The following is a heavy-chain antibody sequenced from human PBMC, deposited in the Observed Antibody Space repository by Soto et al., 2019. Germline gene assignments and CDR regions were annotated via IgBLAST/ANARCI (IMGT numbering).Heavy chain of an antibody. CDR2: ISSNGGST. D-gene: IGHD6-6*01. CDR3: ARDSSSSGTIDY. Sequence: EVQLVESGGGLVQPGGSLRLSCAASGFTFSSYAMHWVRQAPGKGLEYVSAISSNGGSTYYANSVKGRFTISRDNSKNTLYLQMGSLRAEDMAVYYCARDSSSSGTIDYWGQGTLVTVSS. J-gene: IGHJ4*02. CDR1: GFTFSSYA. V-gene: IGHV3-64*01.